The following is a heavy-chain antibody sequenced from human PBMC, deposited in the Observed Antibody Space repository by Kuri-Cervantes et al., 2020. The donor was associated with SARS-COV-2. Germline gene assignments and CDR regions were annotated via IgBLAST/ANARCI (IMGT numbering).Heavy chain of an antibody. J-gene: IGHJ4*02. CDR1: GFTFSSYA. V-gene: IGHV3-23*01. Sequence: GGSLRLSCAASGFTFSSYAMTWVRQAPGKGLEWVSGISESGDITDYADSVKGRFTISRDNSKNTLYLQMNSLRAEDTAVYYCAKAYYDFWSGYYRGGYYFDYWGQGTLVTVSS. CDR3: AKAYYDFWSGYYRGGYYFDY. CDR2: ISESGDIT. D-gene: IGHD3-3*01.